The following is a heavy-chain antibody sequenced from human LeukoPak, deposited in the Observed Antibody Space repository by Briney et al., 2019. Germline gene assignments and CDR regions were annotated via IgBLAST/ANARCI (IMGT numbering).Heavy chain of an antibody. V-gene: IGHV3-23*01. CDR3: AKSAYYDASGYYREYYFDY. Sequence: PGRSLRLSCAASGISFRSYGMHWVRQAPGKGLEWVSSISGSGGSTHYADSVKGRFTISRDKTKNTLYLQMNSLRAEDTAVYYCAKSAYYDASGYYREYYFDYWGQGTLVTVSS. D-gene: IGHD3-22*01. J-gene: IGHJ4*02. CDR1: GISFRSYG. CDR2: ISGSGGST.